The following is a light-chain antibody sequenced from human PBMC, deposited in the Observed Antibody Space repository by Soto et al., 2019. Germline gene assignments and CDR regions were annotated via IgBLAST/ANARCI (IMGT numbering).Light chain of an antibody. V-gene: IGLV1-40*01. Sequence: VLTQPPSVSGAPGQRVTISCTGTSSNIGAGYDVHWYQHLPGSAPKLLIYGNTIRPSGVPDRFSGSKSGTSASLAITGLQAEDEADYYCQSYDRSLRGYVFGTGTKVTVL. J-gene: IGLJ1*01. CDR3: QSYDRSLRGYV. CDR2: GNT. CDR1: SSNIGAGYD.